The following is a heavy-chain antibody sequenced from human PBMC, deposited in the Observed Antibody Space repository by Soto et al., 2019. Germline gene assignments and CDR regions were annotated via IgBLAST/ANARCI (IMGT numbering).Heavy chain of an antibody. CDR2: IIPIFGTA. V-gene: IGHV1-69*13. CDR3: ARTAYTSMTTHWFDC. D-gene: IGHD5-18*01. J-gene: IGHJ5*01. CDR1: GGSFTSYA. Sequence: SAKLSWKDCGGSFTSYAGSWVRQAPGQRLEWMGSIIPIFGTANYAQKFQGRVTITADEFTSTAYMELSNLRSEDTAVYYCARTAYTSMTTHWFDCWGQGTLVTVSS.